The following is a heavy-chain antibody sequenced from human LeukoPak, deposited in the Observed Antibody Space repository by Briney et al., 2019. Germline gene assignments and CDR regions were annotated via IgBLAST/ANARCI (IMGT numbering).Heavy chain of an antibody. J-gene: IGHJ4*02. Sequence: GASVKVSCKASGYTFTGYHMHWVRQAPGQGLEWMGRINPNSGDTNYAQKFQGRVTMTRDTSISTAYMELSRLRSDDTAVYYCARDYCGSTSCFFDYGGQGPLVTVSS. CDR2: INPNSGDT. D-gene: IGHD2-2*01. CDR1: GYTFTGYH. CDR3: ARDYCGSTSCFFDY. V-gene: IGHV1-2*06.